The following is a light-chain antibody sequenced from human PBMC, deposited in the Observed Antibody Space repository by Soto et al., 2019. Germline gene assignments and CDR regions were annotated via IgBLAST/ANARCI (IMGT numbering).Light chain of an antibody. J-gene: IGLJ3*02. CDR3: CSYTTTYTLV. Sequence: QSALTQPPSASGSPGQSVTISCTGTSSDVGKYDYVSWFQHHPGKAPKLIIYEVSKRPSGVSDRFSGSKSGNTASLTISSLQFEDEADYYCCSYTTTYTLVFGGGTKVTVL. CDR1: SSDVGKYDY. V-gene: IGLV2-14*01. CDR2: EVS.